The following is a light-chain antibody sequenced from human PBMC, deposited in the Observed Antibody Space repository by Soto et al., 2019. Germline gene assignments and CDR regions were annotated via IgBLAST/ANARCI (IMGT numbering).Light chain of an antibody. J-gene: IGKJ4*01. CDR3: QKYNSAPLT. Sequence: DIQMTQSPSSLSASLGDRVTITCRASQGIGVYLAWFQQKPGKVPKLLIYAASTLQSGVPSRFSGSGSATDFTLTISSLQPEDFATYYCQKYNSAPLTFGGGTKVEIK. CDR1: QGIGVY. CDR2: AAS. V-gene: IGKV1-27*01.